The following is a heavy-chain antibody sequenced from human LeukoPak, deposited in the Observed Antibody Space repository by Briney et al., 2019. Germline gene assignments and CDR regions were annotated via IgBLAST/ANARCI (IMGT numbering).Heavy chain of an antibody. CDR3: AKDRQKYYYDSSGSYFDY. V-gene: IGHV3-23*01. D-gene: IGHD3-22*01. Sequence: PGGTLRLSCAASGFTFSSYGMSWVRQAPGKGLEWVSAISGSGGSTYYADSVKGRFTISRDNSKNTLYLQMNSLRAEDTAVYYCAKDRQKYYYDSSGSYFDYWGQGTLVTVSS. CDR1: GFTFSSYG. J-gene: IGHJ4*02. CDR2: ISGSGGST.